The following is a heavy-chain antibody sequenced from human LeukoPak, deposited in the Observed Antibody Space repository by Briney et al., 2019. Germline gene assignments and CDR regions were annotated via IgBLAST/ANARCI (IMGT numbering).Heavy chain of an antibody. CDR3: ARGRADIVVVTATTNWFDP. V-gene: IGHV4-59*08. CDR1: GGSINSYY. D-gene: IGHD2-21*02. J-gene: IGHJ5*02. Sequence: SETLSLTCTVSGGSINSYYWSWIRQPPGKGLEWIGYIYYSGSTNYNPSLKSRVTISVDTSKNQFSLKLSSVTAADTAVYYCARGRADIVVVTATTNWFDPWGQGTLVTVSS. CDR2: IYYSGST.